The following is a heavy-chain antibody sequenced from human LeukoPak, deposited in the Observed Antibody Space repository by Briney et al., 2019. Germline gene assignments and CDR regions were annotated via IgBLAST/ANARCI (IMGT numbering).Heavy chain of an antibody. CDR1: GFTFSSYA. Sequence: PGGSLRLSCAASGFTFSSYAMSWVRQAPGKGLEWVSYISSSSSTIYYADSVKGRFTISRDNAKNSLYLQMNSLRAEDTAVYYCARKRSGSYAPDAFDIWGQGTMVTVSS. V-gene: IGHV3-48*04. D-gene: IGHD1-26*01. CDR3: ARKRSGSYAPDAFDI. CDR2: ISSSSSTI. J-gene: IGHJ3*02.